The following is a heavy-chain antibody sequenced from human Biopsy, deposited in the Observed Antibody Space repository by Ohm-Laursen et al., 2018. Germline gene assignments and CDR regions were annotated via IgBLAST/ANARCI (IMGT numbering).Heavy chain of an antibody. V-gene: IGHV1-2*02. CDR1: SYTFTDYN. Sequence: SVKVSCNASSYTFTDYNIHWMRQAPGQGLEWLGYINCKTGATDYAQKFQGTVTMTRDTSISTAYLALGSLRSANTAIYYCARDPLNGHKHFDYWGQGSLVTVSS. J-gene: IGHJ4*02. D-gene: IGHD2-8*01. CDR2: INCKTGAT. CDR3: ARDPLNGHKHFDY.